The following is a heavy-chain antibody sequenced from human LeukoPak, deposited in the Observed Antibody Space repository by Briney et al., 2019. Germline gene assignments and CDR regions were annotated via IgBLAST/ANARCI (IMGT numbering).Heavy chain of an antibody. D-gene: IGHD6-19*01. CDR1: GFTFSSYS. Sequence: GGSLRLSCAASGFTFSSYSMNWVRQAPGKGLEWVSSISSSSYIYYADSVKGRFTISRDNAKNSLYLQMNSLRAEDTAVYYCARGIAVAGTIRYGMDVWGQGTTVTVSS. V-gene: IGHV3-21*01. CDR2: ISSSSYI. J-gene: IGHJ6*02. CDR3: ARGIAVAGTIRYGMDV.